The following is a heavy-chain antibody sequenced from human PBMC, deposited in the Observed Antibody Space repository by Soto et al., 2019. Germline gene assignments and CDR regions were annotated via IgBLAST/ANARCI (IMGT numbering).Heavy chain of an antibody. V-gene: IGHV4-59*12. D-gene: IGHD6-13*01. CDR2: IYYSGST. CDR3: ARERPDGSRLDP. Sequence: PSETLSLTCTVSGGSISSYYWSWIRQPPGKGLEWIGYIYYSGSTNYNPSLKSRVTISVDTSKNQFSLKLSSLTAADTAVYYCARERPDGSRLDPWGQGTLVTVSS. J-gene: IGHJ5*02. CDR1: GGSISSYY.